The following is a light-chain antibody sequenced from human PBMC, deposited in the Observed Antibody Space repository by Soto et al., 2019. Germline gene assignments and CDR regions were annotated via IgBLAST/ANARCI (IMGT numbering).Light chain of an antibody. Sequence: QSALTQPASVSGSPGQSITISCTGTSSDFGVYKYVSWYQQHPGKVPKLMIYEVTNRPSGVSNRFSGSKSGNTASLTISGLQAEDEADYYCSSYTTSTIVFGTGTKLTVL. CDR3: SSYTTSTIV. CDR1: SSDFGVYKY. V-gene: IGLV2-14*01. CDR2: EVT. J-gene: IGLJ1*01.